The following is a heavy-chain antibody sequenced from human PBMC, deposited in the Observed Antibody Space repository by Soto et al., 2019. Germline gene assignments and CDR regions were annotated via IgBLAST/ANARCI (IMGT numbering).Heavy chain of an antibody. CDR3: THSFHLLLDY. J-gene: IGHJ4*02. V-gene: IGHV2-5*02. CDR2: IYGDDDK. Sequence: QITLKESGPALVKPTQTLTLTCTFSGFSLSISGVGVSWIRQPPGKAPEWPALIYGDDDKFYSPSLKTRLTITKDTSKNQVVLSMTNMEPVDTATYYCTHSFHLLLDYWGQGTLVTVSS. CDR1: GFSLSISGVG. D-gene: IGHD2-2*01.